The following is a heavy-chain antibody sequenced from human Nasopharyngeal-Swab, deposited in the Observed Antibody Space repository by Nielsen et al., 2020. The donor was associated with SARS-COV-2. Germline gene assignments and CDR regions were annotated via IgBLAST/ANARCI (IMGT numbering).Heavy chain of an antibody. CDR2: IDEDGSIT. D-gene: IGHD4-23*01. V-gene: IGHV3-74*01. CDR1: GYTFSSYW. Sequence: GESLKISCSVSGYTFSSYWMHWVRQVPGKGLVWVSRIDEDGSITDYAESVKGRFTISRDNAKNTLYLQMTSLRGEDTGVYYCARDIGGKYGYWGQGNLVTVSS. CDR3: ARDIGGKYGY. J-gene: IGHJ4*02.